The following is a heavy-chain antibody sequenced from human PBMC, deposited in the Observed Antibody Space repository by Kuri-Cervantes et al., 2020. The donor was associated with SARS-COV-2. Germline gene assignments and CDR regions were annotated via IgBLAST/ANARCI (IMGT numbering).Heavy chain of an antibody. CDR3: AKNRRTVAAPFDY. Sequence: GGSLRLSCAASGFTFSSYAMGWVRQAPGKGLEWVSSISSRGDSTYYADSVRGRFTISRDNSKNTLYLQMNSLRADDTAVYYYAKNRRTVAAPFDYWGQGTLVTVSS. CDR1: GFTFSSYA. D-gene: IGHD4-23*01. V-gene: IGHV3-23*01. J-gene: IGHJ4*02. CDR2: ISSRGDST.